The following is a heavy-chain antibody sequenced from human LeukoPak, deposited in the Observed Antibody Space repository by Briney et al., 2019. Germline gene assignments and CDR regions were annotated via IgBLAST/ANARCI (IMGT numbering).Heavy chain of an antibody. Sequence: SETLSLTCTVSGGSISSRTYSWGWIRQPPGKGLEWVGSLSYSGSTYYNPSLKSRITISVDTSKNQFSLKLSSVTAADTAVYYCARLDDSIWGSFHYWGQGTLVTVSS. CDR2: LSYSGST. D-gene: IGHD3-16*01. CDR1: GGSISSRTYS. CDR3: ARLDDSIWGSFHY. V-gene: IGHV4-39*01. J-gene: IGHJ4*02.